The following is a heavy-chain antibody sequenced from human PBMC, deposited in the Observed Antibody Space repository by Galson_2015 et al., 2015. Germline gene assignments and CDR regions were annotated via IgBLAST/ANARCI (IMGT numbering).Heavy chain of an antibody. CDR2: ISSSSSYI. J-gene: IGHJ5*02. CDR1: GFTFSSYS. Sequence: SLRLSCAASGFTFSSYSMNWVRQAPGKGLEWVSSISSSSSYIYYADSVKGRFTISRDNAKNSLYLQMNSLRAEDTAVYYCAREPGYSSGWYRDWFDPWGQGTLVTVSS. V-gene: IGHV3-21*01. D-gene: IGHD6-19*01. CDR3: AREPGYSSGWYRDWFDP.